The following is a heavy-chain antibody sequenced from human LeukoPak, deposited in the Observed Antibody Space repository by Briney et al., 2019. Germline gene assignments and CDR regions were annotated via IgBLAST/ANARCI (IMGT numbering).Heavy chain of an antibody. CDR3: AKDGSWGDYYFYFYMDV. D-gene: IGHD3-16*01. Sequence: GGSLRLSCAASGFSFSTYGMHWVRQAPGKGLEWLALIWHDGSKKYYADSVKGRFTISRDNSKNTLYIEMNSLRAEDTAVYYCAKDGSWGDYYFYFYMDVWGKGTTVTVSS. CDR1: GFSFSTYG. CDR2: IWHDGSKK. J-gene: IGHJ6*03. V-gene: IGHV3-33*06.